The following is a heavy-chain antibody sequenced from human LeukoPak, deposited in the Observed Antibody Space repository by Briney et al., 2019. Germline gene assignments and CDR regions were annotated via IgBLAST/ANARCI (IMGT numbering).Heavy chain of an antibody. Sequence: GRSLRLSCAASGYSFISYGMHWVRQAPGKGLEWVAVISHDDISHYYADSMRGRFTISRDRTNNTLYLQMDSLTPEDTAVYYCARDRRYCSSTSCYAWPYFYGMDVWGQGTTVTVSS. CDR1: GYSFISYG. D-gene: IGHD2-2*01. J-gene: IGHJ6*02. CDR2: ISHDDISH. V-gene: IGHV3-30*03. CDR3: ARDRRYCSSTSCYAWPYFYGMDV.